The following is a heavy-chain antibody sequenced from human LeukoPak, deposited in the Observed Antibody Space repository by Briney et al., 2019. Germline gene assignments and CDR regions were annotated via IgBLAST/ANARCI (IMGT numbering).Heavy chain of an antibody. CDR2: IYTSGST. D-gene: IGHD6-13*01. Sequence: MTSETLSLTCTVSGGSISSYYWSWIRQPAGKGLEWIGRIYTSGSTNYNPSLKSRVTMPVDTSKNQFSLKLSSVTAADTAVYYCARCRPRYSSNHYYYMDVWGKGTTVTVSS. CDR1: GGSISSYY. V-gene: IGHV4-4*07. J-gene: IGHJ6*03. CDR3: ARCRPRYSSNHYYYMDV.